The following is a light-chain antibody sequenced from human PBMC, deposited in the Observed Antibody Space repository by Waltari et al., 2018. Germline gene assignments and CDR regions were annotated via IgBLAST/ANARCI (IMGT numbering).Light chain of an antibody. Sequence: NLMLTQPHSVSESPGNPVTISCTRSSGRIAIYYMQWYQQRPGSSPTLVIYEDDQRPSGVPDRFSGSIDTSSNSASLTISGLKTEDEADYYCQSYDSPNHWVFGGGTKLTVL. CDR2: EDD. CDR3: QSYDSPNHWV. J-gene: IGLJ3*02. CDR1: SGRIAIYY. V-gene: IGLV6-57*01.